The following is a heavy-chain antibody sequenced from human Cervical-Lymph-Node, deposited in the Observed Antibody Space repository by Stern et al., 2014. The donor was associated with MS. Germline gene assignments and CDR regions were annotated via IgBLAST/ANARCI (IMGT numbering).Heavy chain of an antibody. J-gene: IGHJ6*02. D-gene: IGHD2-15*01. V-gene: IGHV1-2*06. CDR1: GYTFTGYY. Sequence: QEQLVESGAEVKKPGASVKVSCKASGYTFTGYYMHWVRQAPGQGLEWMGRINPNSGGTNYAQKFQGRVTMTRDTSISTAYMELSRLRSDDTAVYYCARSNYCSGGSCYYYYGMDVWGQGTTVTVSS. CDR2: INPNSGGT. CDR3: ARSNYCSGGSCYYYYGMDV.